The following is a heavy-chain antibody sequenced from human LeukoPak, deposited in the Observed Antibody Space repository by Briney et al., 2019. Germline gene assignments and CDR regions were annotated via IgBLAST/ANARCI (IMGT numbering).Heavy chain of an antibody. J-gene: IGHJ4*02. CDR2: INHSGST. Sequence: SETLSLTCAVYGGSFSGYYWSWIRQPPGKGLEWIGEINHSGSTNYNPSLKSRVTISVDTSKNQFSLKLSSVTAADTAVYYCARGEIGRGMDYWGQGTLVTVSS. V-gene: IGHV4-34*01. CDR1: GGSFSGYY. CDR3: ARGEIGRGMDY. D-gene: IGHD3-16*01.